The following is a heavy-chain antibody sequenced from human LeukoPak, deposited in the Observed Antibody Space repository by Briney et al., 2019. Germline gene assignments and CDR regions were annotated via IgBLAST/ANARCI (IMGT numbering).Heavy chain of an antibody. V-gene: IGHV1-18*01. CDR1: GYTFTSYG. J-gene: IGHJ3*02. CDR3: ARGLNNRKSGRRFDVFEI. Sequence: EASVKVSCKASGYTFTSYGISWVRQAPGQGLEWMGWISAYNGNTNYAQKLQGRVTMTTDTSTSTAYMELRSLRSDDTAVYYCARGLNNRKSGRRFDVFEIWGQGTMVTVSS. D-gene: IGHD1-14*01. CDR2: ISAYNGNT.